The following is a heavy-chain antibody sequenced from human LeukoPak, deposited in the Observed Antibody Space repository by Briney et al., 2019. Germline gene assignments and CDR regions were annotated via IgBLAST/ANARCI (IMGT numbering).Heavy chain of an antibody. V-gene: IGHV4-34*01. CDR3: ARSYRWPQFYYYYYYMDV. CDR1: GGSFSGYY. J-gene: IGHJ6*03. Sequence: SETLSPTCAVYGGSFSGYYWSWIRQPPGKGLEWIGEINHSGSTNYNPSLKSRVTISVDTSKNQFSLKLSSVTAADTAVYYCARSYRWPQFYYYYYYMDVWGKGTTVTVSS. CDR2: INHSGST. D-gene: IGHD5-24*01.